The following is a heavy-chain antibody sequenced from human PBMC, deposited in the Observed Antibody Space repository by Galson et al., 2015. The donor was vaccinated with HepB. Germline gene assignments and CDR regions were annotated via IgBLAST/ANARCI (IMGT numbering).Heavy chain of an antibody. CDR3: ARGRLTIFAVVTDVRDYYYRMDV. J-gene: IGHJ6*02. V-gene: IGHV1-2*02. Sequence: VKVSCKASGYSFTDYYMHWVRQAPGQGLEWMGWINPNSGDTYYAQMFQGRVTTTRDKSISTAYLELTSLRSDDTAVYYCARGRLTIFAVVTDVRDYYYRMDVWGQGTTVTVSS. D-gene: IGHD3-3*01. CDR1: GYSFTDYY. CDR2: INPNSGDT.